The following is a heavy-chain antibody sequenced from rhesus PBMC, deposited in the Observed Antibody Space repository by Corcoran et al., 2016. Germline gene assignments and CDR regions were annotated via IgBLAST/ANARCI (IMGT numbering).Heavy chain of an antibody. D-gene: IGHD6-43*01. CDR3: ARGARYSSSPEY. CDR2: IYWEDDK. Sequence: QVTLKESGPALVKPTQTLTLTCTFSGFSLTTSGMGVGWLRTPPGKSLEWLALIYWEDDKRYSTSLKSRLTISKDTSKNHVVLTRTNVDPVDTATYYCARGARYSSSPEYWGQGVLVTVSS. V-gene: IGHV2-174*01. CDR1: GFSLTTSGMG. J-gene: IGHJ4*01.